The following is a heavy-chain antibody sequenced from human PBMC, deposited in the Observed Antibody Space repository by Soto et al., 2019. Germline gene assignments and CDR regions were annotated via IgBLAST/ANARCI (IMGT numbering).Heavy chain of an antibody. D-gene: IGHD3-22*01. CDR1: GGSISRSSYY. J-gene: IGHJ4*02. CDR3: ASLYYYDSSGYPQFDY. V-gene: IGHV4-39*01. CDR2: IYYSGST. Sequence: SETPSLTCTVSGGSISRSSYYWGWIRQPPGKGLEWIGSIYYSGSTYYNPSLKSRVTISVDTSKNQFSLKLSSVTAADTAVYYCASLYYYDSSGYPQFDYWGQGTLVTVSS.